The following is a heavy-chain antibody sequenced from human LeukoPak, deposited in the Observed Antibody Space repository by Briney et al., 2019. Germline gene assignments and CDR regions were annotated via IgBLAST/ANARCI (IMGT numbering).Heavy chain of an antibody. V-gene: IGHV4-4*02. CDR1: GFTVSSKY. CDR2: IYHSGST. J-gene: IGHJ4*02. CDR3: AREGRGELPPFNY. Sequence: GSLRLSCAASGFTVSSKYMSWVRQPPGKGLEWIGEIYHSGSTNYNPSLESRVTISVDKSKNQFSLKLSSVTAADTAVYYCAREGRGELPPFNYGGQGTLAPAPS. D-gene: IGHD1-26*01.